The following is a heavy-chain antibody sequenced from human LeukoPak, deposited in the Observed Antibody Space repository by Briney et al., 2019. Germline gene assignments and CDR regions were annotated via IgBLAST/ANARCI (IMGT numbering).Heavy chain of an antibody. CDR3: AKNYGDSNWFDP. J-gene: IGHJ5*02. Sequence: SQTLSLTCAISGDSVSSNSAAGNWIRQSPSRGLEWLGRTYYRSNWFNDFALSVKSRITINPDTSKNQFSLQLNSVTPEDTAVYYCAKNYGDSNWFDPWGQGTLVTVSS. CDR2: TYYRSNWFN. CDR1: GDSVSSNSAA. V-gene: IGHV6-1*01. D-gene: IGHD4-17*01.